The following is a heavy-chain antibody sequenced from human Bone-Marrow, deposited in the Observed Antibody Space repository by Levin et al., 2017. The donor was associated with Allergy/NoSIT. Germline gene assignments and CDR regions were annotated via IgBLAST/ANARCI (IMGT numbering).Heavy chain of an antibody. J-gene: IGHJ3*02. CDR1: GYTFTSYA. V-gene: IGHV1-3*01. D-gene: IGHD3-10*01. CDR2: INAGNGNT. Sequence: GGSLRLSCKASGYTFTSYAMHWVRQAPGHRLEWMGWINAGNGNTKYSQKFQGRVTITRDTSASTAYMELSSLRSEDTAVYYCASAVDRGGAFDIWGQGTMVTVSS. CDR3: ASAVDRGGAFDI.